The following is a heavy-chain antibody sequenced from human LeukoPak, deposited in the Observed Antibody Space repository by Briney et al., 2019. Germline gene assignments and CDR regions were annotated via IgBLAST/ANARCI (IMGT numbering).Heavy chain of an antibody. V-gene: IGHV3-66*01. CDR2: IYSGGST. CDR3: ARVRSGSWYDAFDI. J-gene: IGHJ3*02. Sequence: PGGSLTLSCAASGFPVSSQYMSWVRQATGEGLEGVSVIYSGGSTYYADPVKGRFTLSRDNSKNTLYLQMNSLGAEDTAVYYCARVRSGSWYDAFDIWGQGTMVTVSS. D-gene: IGHD6-13*01. CDR1: GFPVSSQY.